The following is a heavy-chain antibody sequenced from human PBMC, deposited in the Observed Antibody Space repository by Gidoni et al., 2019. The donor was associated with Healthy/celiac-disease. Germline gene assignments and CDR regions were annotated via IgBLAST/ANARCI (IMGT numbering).Heavy chain of an antibody. D-gene: IGHD2-15*01. CDR3: ARRLYCSGGSCNWFDP. CDR2: IYYSGST. V-gene: IGHV4-39*01. Sequence: QLQLQESGPGLVKPSETLSLTCTVSGGSISSSSYYWGWIRQPPGKGLEWIGSIYYSGSTHYNPSLKSRVTISVDTSKNQFSLKLSSVTAADTAVYYCARRLYCSGGSCNWFDPWGQGTLVTVSS. J-gene: IGHJ5*02. CDR1: GGSISSSSYY.